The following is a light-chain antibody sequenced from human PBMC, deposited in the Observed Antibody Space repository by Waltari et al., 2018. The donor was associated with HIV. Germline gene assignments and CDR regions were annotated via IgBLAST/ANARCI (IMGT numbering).Light chain of an antibody. Sequence: DIVLTQSPATLSLSPGERATISFRADRTVSSNYLAWYQQKPGQAPRLLMYGASSRAPGIPDRFSGSGSGTEFTLAISRLEPEDFAVYYCQQYASSPSTFGPGTRVNIK. CDR3: QQYASSPST. J-gene: IGKJ3*01. CDR2: GAS. CDR1: RTVSSNY. V-gene: IGKV3-20*01.